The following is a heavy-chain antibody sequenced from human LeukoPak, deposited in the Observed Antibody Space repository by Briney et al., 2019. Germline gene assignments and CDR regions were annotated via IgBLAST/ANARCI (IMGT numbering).Heavy chain of an antibody. V-gene: IGHV3-7*01. CDR2: IKQDGSEK. CDR3: ARDSETYYDFWSGPTNFDY. D-gene: IGHD3-3*01. Sequence: GGSLRLSCAASGFTFSSYWMSWVRQAPGKGLEWVANIKQDGSEKYYVDSVKGRFTISRDNAKNSLYLQMNSLRAEDTAVYYCARDSETYYDFWSGPTNFDYWGQGTLVTVSS. J-gene: IGHJ4*02. CDR1: GFTFSSYW.